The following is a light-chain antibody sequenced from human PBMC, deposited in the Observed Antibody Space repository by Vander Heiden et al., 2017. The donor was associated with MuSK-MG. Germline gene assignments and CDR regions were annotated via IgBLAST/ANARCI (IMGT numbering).Light chain of an antibody. CDR1: QGISSY. CDR2: AAS. V-gene: IGKV1D-8*01. CDR3: QENDGYPRT. J-gene: IGKJ1*01. Sequence: FWMPQSPSSLSASTGDRVTISCRMSQGISSYLDWYQQKPGKAPELLIYAASTLQSGVPSRFSGSGSGTDFTLTIRWLHAEDFATYYCQENDGYPRTFGQGTRVEMK.